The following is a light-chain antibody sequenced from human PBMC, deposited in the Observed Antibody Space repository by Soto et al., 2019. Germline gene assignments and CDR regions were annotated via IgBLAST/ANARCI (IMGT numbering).Light chain of an antibody. J-gene: IGKJ3*01. CDR1: QSVSSS. V-gene: IGKV3-11*01. Sequence: EIVLTQSPATLSLSPGERATLSCRASQSVSSSLAWYQQKPGQAPRLLIYDASNRATGIPARFSGSGSGTDFTPTISSLEPEDFAVYYCQQGSNSFTFGPGTKVDIK. CDR2: DAS. CDR3: QQGSNSFT.